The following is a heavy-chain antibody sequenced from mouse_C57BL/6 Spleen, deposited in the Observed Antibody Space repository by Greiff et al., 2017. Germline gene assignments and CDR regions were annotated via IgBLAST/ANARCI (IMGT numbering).Heavy chain of an antibody. D-gene: IGHD2-3*01. V-gene: IGHV1-81*01. Sequence: QVQLQQSGAELARPGASVKLSCKASGYTFTSYGISWLKQRTGQGLEWIGEIYPRSGNTYYNEKFKGKATLTADKSSSTAYMELRSLTSEDSAVYFCAKRGDGFPVAYWGQGTLVTVSA. CDR2: IYPRSGNT. CDR3: AKRGDGFPVAY. CDR1: GYTFTSYG. J-gene: IGHJ3*01.